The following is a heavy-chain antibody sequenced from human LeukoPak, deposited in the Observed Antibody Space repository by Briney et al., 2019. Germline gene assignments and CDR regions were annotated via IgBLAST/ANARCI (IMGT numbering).Heavy chain of an antibody. V-gene: IGHV1-69*04. CDR2: IIPILGIA. Sequence: ASVKVSCKASGYTFTGYYMHWVRQAPGQGLEWMGRIIPILGIANYAQKFQGRVTITADKSTSTAYMELSSLRSEDTAVYYCARGSYCGGDCYPNWFDPWGQGTLVTVSS. CDR3: ARGSYCGGDCYPNWFDP. D-gene: IGHD2-21*02. CDR1: GYTFTGYY. J-gene: IGHJ5*02.